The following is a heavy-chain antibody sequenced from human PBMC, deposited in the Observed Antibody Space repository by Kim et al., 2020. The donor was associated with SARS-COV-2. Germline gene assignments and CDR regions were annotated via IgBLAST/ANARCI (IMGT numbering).Heavy chain of an antibody. CDR1: GYTFTSYG. CDR3: ARDPPPRAYYYGSGSYSYYYYYGMDV. D-gene: IGHD3-10*01. J-gene: IGHJ6*02. V-gene: IGHV1-18*01. CDR2: ISAYNGNT. Sequence: ASVKVSCKASGYTFTSYGISWVRQAPGQGLEWMGWISAYNGNTNYAQKLQGRVTMTTDTSTSTAYMELRSLRSDDTAVYYCARDPPPRAYYYGSGSYSYYYYYGMDVWGQGTTVTVSS.